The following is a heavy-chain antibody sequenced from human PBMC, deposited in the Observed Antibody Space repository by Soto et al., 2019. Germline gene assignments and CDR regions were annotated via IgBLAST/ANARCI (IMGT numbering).Heavy chain of an antibody. Sequence: QVPLQESGPGLVKPSQTLSLTCTVSGGSISSGGYYWSWIRQHPGKGLEWIGYIYYSGSTYYNPSLKSRVTISVDTSKNQFSLKLSSVTAADTAVYYCARDTYGDYIPDHDAFDIWGQGTMVTVSS. CDR3: ARDTYGDYIPDHDAFDI. CDR1: GGSISSGGYY. D-gene: IGHD4-17*01. V-gene: IGHV4-31*03. J-gene: IGHJ3*02. CDR2: IYYSGST.